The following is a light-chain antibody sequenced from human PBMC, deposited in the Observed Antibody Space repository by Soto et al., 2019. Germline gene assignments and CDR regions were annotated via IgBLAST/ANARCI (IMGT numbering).Light chain of an antibody. J-gene: IGKJ4*01. CDR2: CAS. CDR1: QSVGSN. V-gene: IGKV3-15*01. Sequence: ETVMTQSPATLSVSPGEGVTLSCRASQSVGSNLAWYQQKPVQAPRLLIYCASTRATGIPPRYSGSGSGTEFTLTISSLQSEDFALYYWHQYNDWPPGLTFGGGTKVEIK. CDR3: HQYNDWPPGLT.